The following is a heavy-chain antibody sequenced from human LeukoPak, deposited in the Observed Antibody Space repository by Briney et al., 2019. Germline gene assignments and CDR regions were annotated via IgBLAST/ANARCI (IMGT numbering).Heavy chain of an antibody. CDR3: ARDRFYGMDV. CDR1: GFTFSSYW. J-gene: IGHJ6*02. Sequence: PGGSLRLSCAASGFTFSSYWMHSVRPAPGKGLLWVSRIKSDGGSTTYADSVEGRFTISRDNAKNTLYLQMNSLIAEDTAVYYCARDRFYGMDVWGQGTTVTVSS. V-gene: IGHV3-74*03. CDR2: IKSDGGST.